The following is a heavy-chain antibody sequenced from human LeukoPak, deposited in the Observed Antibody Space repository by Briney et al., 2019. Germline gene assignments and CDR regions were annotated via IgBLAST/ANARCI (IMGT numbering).Heavy chain of an antibody. V-gene: IGHV3-21*01. J-gene: IGHJ4*02. Sequence: GGSLRLSCAASGFIFSSFRMNWVRQSPGKGLECVSSISSSGSLIYYADSMKGRFTVSRDNAKNPLFLQLNSLRAEDTAVYYCARNYYDSSGYYYAFDYWGQGTLVTVSS. D-gene: IGHD3-22*01. CDR2: ISSSGSLI. CDR3: ARNYYDSSGYYYAFDY. CDR1: GFIFSSFR.